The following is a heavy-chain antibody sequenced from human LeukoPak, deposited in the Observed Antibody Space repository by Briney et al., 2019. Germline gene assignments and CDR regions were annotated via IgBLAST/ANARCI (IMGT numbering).Heavy chain of an antibody. Sequence: GGSLRLSCAASGFTFSSYAMSWVRQAPGKGLEWVSAISGSGGSTYYADSVKGRFTISRDNSKNTLYLQMNSLRAEDTAVYYCAKVTVDYYDSSGYYYGDDYWGQGTLVTVSS. CDR2: ISGSGGST. CDR3: AKVTVDYYDSSGYYYGDDY. D-gene: IGHD3-22*01. J-gene: IGHJ4*02. CDR1: GFTFSSYA. V-gene: IGHV3-23*01.